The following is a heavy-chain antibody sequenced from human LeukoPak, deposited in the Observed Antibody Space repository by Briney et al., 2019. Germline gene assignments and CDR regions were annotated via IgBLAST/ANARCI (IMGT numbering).Heavy chain of an antibody. Sequence: SETLSLTCAVYGGSFSGYYWSWIRQPPGKGLEWIGEINHSGSTNYNPSLKSRVTISVDTSKNQFSLKLSSVTAADTAAYYCARYPPGLSHAMDVWGQGTTVTVSS. J-gene: IGHJ6*02. CDR1: GGSFSGYY. CDR3: ARYPPGLSHAMDV. D-gene: IGHD3-16*02. V-gene: IGHV4-34*01. CDR2: INHSGST.